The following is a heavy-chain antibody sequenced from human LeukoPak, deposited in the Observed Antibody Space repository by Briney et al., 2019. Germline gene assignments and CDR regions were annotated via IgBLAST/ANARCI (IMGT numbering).Heavy chain of an antibody. D-gene: IGHD3-10*01. CDR3: ARRITMVRGVTYYYYYYMDV. CDR1: GGSISSSSYY. J-gene: IGHJ6*03. V-gene: IGHV4-39*01. CDR2: IYYSGST. Sequence: PSETLSLTCTVSGGSISSSSYYWGWIRQPPGKGLEWIGSIYYSGSTYYNPSLKSRVTISVDTSKNQFSLKLSSVTAADTAVYYCARRITMVRGVTYYYYYYMDVWGKGTTVTVSS.